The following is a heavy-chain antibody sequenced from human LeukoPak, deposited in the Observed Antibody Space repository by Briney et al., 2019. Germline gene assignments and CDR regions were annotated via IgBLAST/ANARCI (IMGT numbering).Heavy chain of an antibody. J-gene: IGHJ6*02. CDR2: ISGSGGST. CDR3: AKDEPMVTRRYYYYGMDV. CDR1: GFTFSSYW. D-gene: IGHD5-18*01. Sequence: GGSLRLSCAASGFTFSSYWMHWVRQAPGKGLEWVSAISGSGGSTYYADSVKGRFTISRDNSKNTLYLQMNSLRAEDTAVYYCAKDEPMVTRRYYYYGMDVWGQGTTVTVSS. V-gene: IGHV3-23*01.